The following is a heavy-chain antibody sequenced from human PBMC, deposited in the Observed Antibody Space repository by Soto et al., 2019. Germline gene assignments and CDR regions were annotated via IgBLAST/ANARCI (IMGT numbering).Heavy chain of an antibody. D-gene: IGHD5-18*01. J-gene: IGHJ4*02. V-gene: IGHV3-30-3*01. Sequence: RGSLRLSCAASGFTFSSYAMHWVRQAPGKGLEWVAVISYDGSNKYYADSVKGRFTISRDNSKNTLYLQMNSLRAEDTAVYYCARDGGIQLWFRTRFDYWGQGTLVTVSS. CDR3: ARDGGIQLWFRTRFDY. CDR1: GFTFSSYA. CDR2: ISYDGSNK.